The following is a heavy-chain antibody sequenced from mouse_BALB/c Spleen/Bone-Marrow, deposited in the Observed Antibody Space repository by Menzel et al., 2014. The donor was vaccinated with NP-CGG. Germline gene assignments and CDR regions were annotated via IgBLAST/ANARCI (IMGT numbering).Heavy chain of an antibody. CDR1: GYIFTNYW. J-gene: IGHJ4*01. CDR3: ARRGDYYGAIDY. D-gene: IGHD1-1*01. CDR2: INPTNGRS. V-gene: IGHV1S81*02. Sequence: ELQRTGVELGKSAASGKLSCNASGYIFTNYWMHWVKQRPGQGLSWIGEINPTNGRSNYNEKFKSKATLTVDKSSSTAYMQLSSLTSEDSAVYYCARRGDYYGAIDYWDQATSADVSS.